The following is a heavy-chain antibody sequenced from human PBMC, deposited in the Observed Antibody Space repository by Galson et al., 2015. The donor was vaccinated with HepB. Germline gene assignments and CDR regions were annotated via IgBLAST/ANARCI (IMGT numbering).Heavy chain of an antibody. D-gene: IGHD1-26*01. V-gene: IGHV5-51*01. CDR3: ARHKGGTGWYFDL. CDR2: IYPGDSDT. Sequence: QSGAEVKKPGEPLKISCEGSGYSFSIYWIAWVRQMPGKGLEFMGVIYPGDSDTRYSPSSQGQVTISADKSTSTAYLQWSSLKASDTAMYYYARHKGGTGWYFDLWGRGTQVTASS. J-gene: IGHJ2*01. CDR1: GYSFSIYW.